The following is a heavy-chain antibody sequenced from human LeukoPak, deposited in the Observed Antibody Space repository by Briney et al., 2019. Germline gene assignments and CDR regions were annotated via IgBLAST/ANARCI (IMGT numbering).Heavy chain of an antibody. CDR3: AKVTTGIFGVARHYGMDV. D-gene: IGHD3-3*01. J-gene: IGHJ6*02. CDR1: GDTFSSYA. CDR2: ISGSGGST. Sequence: GGSLRLSCAASGDTFSSYAMSWVRQAPGKGLEWVSDISGSGGSTYYADSVKGRFTISRDNPKNTLYLQMNSLRAEDTAVYYCAKVTTGIFGVARHYGMDVWGQGTTVTVSS. V-gene: IGHV3-23*01.